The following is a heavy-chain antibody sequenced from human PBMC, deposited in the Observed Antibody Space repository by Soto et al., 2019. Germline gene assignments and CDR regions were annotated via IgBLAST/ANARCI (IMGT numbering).Heavy chain of an antibody. Sequence: GGSLRLSCAASGFTFSSYAMRWVRQAPGKGPEWVAVISYTGGNTYYADSVKGRFTISRDNSKNMLYLQMSSLRAEDTALYYCVKGSTTSRPYYFDYWGQGTPVTVSS. CDR3: VKGSTTSRPYYFDY. J-gene: IGHJ4*02. CDR2: ISYTGGNT. CDR1: GFTFSSYA. V-gene: IGHV3-30-3*01. D-gene: IGHD1-26*01.